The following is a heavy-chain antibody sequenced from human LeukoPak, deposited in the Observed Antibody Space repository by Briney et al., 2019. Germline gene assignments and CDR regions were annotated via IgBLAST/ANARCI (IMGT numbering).Heavy chain of an antibody. Sequence: ASVKVSCKASGYTFFSYGINWVRQAPGQGLEWMGWISAYNGNTNYAQKLQGRVTMTTDTSTSTAYMELRSLRSDDTAVYYCARIYDFWSGYYWFDYWGQGTLVTVSS. V-gene: IGHV1-18*01. CDR1: GYTFFSYG. CDR2: ISAYNGNT. D-gene: IGHD3-3*01. CDR3: ARIYDFWSGYYWFDY. J-gene: IGHJ4*02.